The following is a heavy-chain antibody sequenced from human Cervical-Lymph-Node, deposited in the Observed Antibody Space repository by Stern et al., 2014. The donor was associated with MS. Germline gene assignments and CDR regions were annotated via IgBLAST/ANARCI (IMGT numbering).Heavy chain of an antibody. D-gene: IGHD3-9*01. CDR1: GGTFGTYL. CDR3: ARVRDFTWFAS. V-gene: IGHV1-69*14. CDR2: IFGTP. Sequence: QVQLVQSGTAVKKPGSSVRVSCKTSGGTFGTYLLAWVRQAPGQGFEWRGGIFGTPTYAQKFQGRLTITADKSTSTAYMELGSLRSDDTAVYYCARVRDFTWFASWGQGTLVTVSS. J-gene: IGHJ5*01.